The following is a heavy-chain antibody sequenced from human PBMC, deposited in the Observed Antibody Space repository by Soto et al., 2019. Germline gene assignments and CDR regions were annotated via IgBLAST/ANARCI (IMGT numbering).Heavy chain of an antibody. CDR3: ARTYVTDVVVVPASKDYMDV. CDR2: ISYSGST. CDR1: GGSIRSSSSS. Sequence: QLQLQESGPGLVKPSETLSLTCTVSGGSIRSSSSSWGWIRQPPGKGLEWLGIISYSGSTYYSPSLQRRVTISVDASKNLFSLKLSSVTAADTAVYYCARTYVTDVVVVPASKDYMDVWGKGTTVTVSS. J-gene: IGHJ6*03. V-gene: IGHV4-39*01. D-gene: IGHD2-2*01.